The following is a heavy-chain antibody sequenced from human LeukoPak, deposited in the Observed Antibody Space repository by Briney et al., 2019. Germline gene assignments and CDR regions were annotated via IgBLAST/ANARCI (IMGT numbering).Heavy chain of an antibody. CDR3: AREVPSPPYNWFDP. D-gene: IGHD4/OR15-4a*01. CDR1: GGSISTTTYY. Sequence: SETLSLTCTVSGGSISTTTYYWGWIRQPPGKGLEWIGSIYYSGSTNYNPSLKSRVTISLDTSKNQFSLKLNSVTAADTAVYYCAREVPSPPYNWFDPWGQGTLVTVSS. CDR2: IYYSGST. V-gene: IGHV4-39*07. J-gene: IGHJ5*02.